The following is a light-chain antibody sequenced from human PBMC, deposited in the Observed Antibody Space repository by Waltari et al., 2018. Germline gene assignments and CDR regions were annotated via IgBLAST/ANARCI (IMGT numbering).Light chain of an antibody. CDR1: QGISSW. CDR2: AAS. CDR3: QQGYNTPRT. J-gene: IGKJ1*01. Sequence: DIQMTQSPSSLSASVGDKVTITCRASQGISSWLAWYQQKPGKAPKLLIYAASSLQSGVLSRFSGSGSGTDYTLTISSLQPEDFATYYCQQGYNTPRTFGQGTKVEIK. V-gene: IGKV1-12*01.